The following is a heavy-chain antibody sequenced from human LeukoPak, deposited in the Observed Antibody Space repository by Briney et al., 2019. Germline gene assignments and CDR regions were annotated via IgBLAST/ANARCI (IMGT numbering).Heavy chain of an antibody. CDR1: GFTFSIYG. J-gene: IGHJ4*02. V-gene: IGHV3-33*01. CDR3: ARGFLDFDS. Sequence: GGSLRLSCAASGFTFSIYGMHWVRQAPGKGLEWVALIWYDGTRTEYADSVKGRFTISRDDSKNTVYLQMNSLRAEDTAFYYCARGFLDFDSWGQGTLVIVSS. D-gene: IGHD3-3*01. CDR2: IWYDGTRT.